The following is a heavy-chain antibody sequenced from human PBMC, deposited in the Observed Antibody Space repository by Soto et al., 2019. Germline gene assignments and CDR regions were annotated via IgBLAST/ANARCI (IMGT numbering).Heavy chain of an antibody. J-gene: IGHJ4*02. CDR3: VVRPETSGFRY. Sequence: GGSLRLSCPGSGFTFRNYGMSWVRQAPGKGLEWVSGISGSGSGTYYADSVKGRFTISRDNSKNTLYLQMNSLRAEDTAIYYCVVRPETSGFRYWGQGTLVTVSS. CDR2: ISGSGSGT. V-gene: IGHV3-23*01. CDR1: GFTFRNYG. D-gene: IGHD6-6*01.